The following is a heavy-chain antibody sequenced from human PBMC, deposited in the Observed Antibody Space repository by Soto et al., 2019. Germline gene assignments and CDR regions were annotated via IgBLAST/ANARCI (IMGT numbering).Heavy chain of an antibody. D-gene: IGHD3-22*01. Sequence: VGSLRLSCAGSGFTFINTGMSWVRQAPGQGLEWVSAITGNGDTTYYADSVKGRFTISRDNSKSTLYLQMNSLRAEDTAVYYCAKIDGYFDYWGQGTLVTVSS. CDR2: ITGNGDTT. J-gene: IGHJ4*02. V-gene: IGHV3-23*01. CDR3: AKIDGYFDY. CDR1: GFTFINTG.